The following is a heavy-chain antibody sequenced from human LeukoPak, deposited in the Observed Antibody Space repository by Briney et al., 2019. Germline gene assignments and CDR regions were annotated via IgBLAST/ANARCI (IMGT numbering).Heavy chain of an antibody. D-gene: IGHD3-3*01. J-gene: IGHJ4*02. Sequence: GGSLRLPCAASGFTFSSYAMSWVRQAPGKGLEWVSAISGSGGSTYYADSVKGRFTISRDNSKNTLYLQMNSLRAEDTAVYYCASRLLEWLLYDYWGQGTLVTVSS. CDR2: ISGSGGST. CDR1: GFTFSSYA. CDR3: ASRLLEWLLYDY. V-gene: IGHV3-23*01.